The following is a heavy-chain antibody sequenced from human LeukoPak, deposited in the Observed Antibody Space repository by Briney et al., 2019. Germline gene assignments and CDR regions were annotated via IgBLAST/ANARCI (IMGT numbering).Heavy chain of an antibody. CDR3: ARGAAYGGIYYYMDV. Sequence: ASVKVSCKASGYTFTSYGISWVRQAPGQGLEWMGWISAYNGNTNYAQKLQGRVTMTTDTSTSTAYMELRSLRSDDTAVYYCARGAAYGGIYYYMDVWGKGTTVTVSS. CDR2: ISAYNGNT. D-gene: IGHD4-23*01. V-gene: IGHV1-18*01. J-gene: IGHJ6*03. CDR1: GYTFTSYG.